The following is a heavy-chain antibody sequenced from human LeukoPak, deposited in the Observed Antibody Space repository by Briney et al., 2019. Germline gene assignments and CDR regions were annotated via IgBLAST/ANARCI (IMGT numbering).Heavy chain of an antibody. V-gene: IGHV3-23*01. CDR1: GFTFSSYA. CDR2: ISGSGGST. Sequence: GGSLRLSCAASGFTFSSYAMSWVRQAPGKGLEWVSAISGSGGSTYYADSVKGRFTISRDNSKNTLYLQMNSLRAEDTAVYYCARFGEESWYYFDYWGQGTLVTVSS. J-gene: IGHJ4*02. CDR3: ARFGEESWYYFDY. D-gene: IGHD2-15*01.